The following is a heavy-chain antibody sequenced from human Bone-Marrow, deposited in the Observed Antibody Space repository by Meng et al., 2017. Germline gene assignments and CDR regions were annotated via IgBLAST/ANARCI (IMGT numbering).Heavy chain of an antibody. CDR3: ASEVPDIIVDGDAFDI. Sequence: SETLSLTCAVSGYSISSGYYWGWIRQPTGKGLEWIGSIYHSGSTYYNPSLKSRVTMSVDTSKNQFSLKLSSVTAADTAVYYCASEVPDIIVDGDAFDIWGQGTMVTVSS. CDR1: GYSISSGYY. CDR2: IYHSGST. V-gene: IGHV4-38-2*01. D-gene: IGHD2-15*01. J-gene: IGHJ3*02.